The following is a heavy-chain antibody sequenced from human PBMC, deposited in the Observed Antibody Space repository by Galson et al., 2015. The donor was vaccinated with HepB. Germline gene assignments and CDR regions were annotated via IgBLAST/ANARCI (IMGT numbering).Heavy chain of an antibody. CDR2: XXGXXXST. Sequence: SLRLSCAASGFAFDSHAMSWVRQAPGRGXXXISXXXGXXXSTFYADSVKGRFTVSKDNSNNMLYLQMNSLRAEDAGLYFCAKGYGLFDSWGQGILVTVSS. CDR3: AKGYGLFDS. J-gene: IGHJ5*01. CDR1: GFAFDSHA. D-gene: IGHD5-18*01. V-gene: IGHV3-23*05.